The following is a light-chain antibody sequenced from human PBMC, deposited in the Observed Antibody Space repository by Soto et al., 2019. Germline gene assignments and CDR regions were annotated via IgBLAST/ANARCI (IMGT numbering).Light chain of an antibody. J-gene: IGKJ5*01. CDR1: QSVSSSY. Sequence: EIVLTQSPGTLSLSPGERATLSCRASQSVSSSYLAWYQQKPGQAPRLHIYGAYSRATGIPDRFSGSGSGTDFTLTISRLEPEDFAVYYCQQYGSSPSITFGQGTRLEIK. V-gene: IGKV3-20*01. CDR3: QQYGSSPSIT. CDR2: GAY.